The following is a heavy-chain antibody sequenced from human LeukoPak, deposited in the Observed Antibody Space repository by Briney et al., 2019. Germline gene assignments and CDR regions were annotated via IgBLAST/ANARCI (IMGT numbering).Heavy chain of an antibody. D-gene: IGHD2-2*01. J-gene: IGHJ4*02. V-gene: IGHV4-59*04. CDR2: IYYSGST. CDR3: ARAYCSSTSCSRLGYFNY. CDR1: GGSISSYY. Sequence: SETLSLTCTVSGGSISSYYWSWIRQPPGKGLEWIGTIYYSGSTYYNPSLKSRVTISVDTSKNQFSLKLSSVTATDTAVYYCARAYCSSTSCSRLGYFNYWGQGTLVTVSS.